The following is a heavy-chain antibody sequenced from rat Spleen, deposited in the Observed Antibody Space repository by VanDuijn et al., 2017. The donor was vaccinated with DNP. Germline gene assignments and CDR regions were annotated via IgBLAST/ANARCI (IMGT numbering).Heavy chain of an antibody. CDR3: ARGGRSYFDY. CDR2: ISYDGGIT. D-gene: IGHD1-11*01. CDR1: GFTFSNYY. Sequence: EVQLVESGGDLVQPGRSLKLSCVASGFTFSNYYMAWVRQAPTKGLEWVAYISYDGGITNYGDSVKGRFTISRDNAKSTLYLQMYSLRSDDTATYYCARGGRSYFDYWGHGVMVTVSS. J-gene: IGHJ2*01. V-gene: IGHV5-22*01.